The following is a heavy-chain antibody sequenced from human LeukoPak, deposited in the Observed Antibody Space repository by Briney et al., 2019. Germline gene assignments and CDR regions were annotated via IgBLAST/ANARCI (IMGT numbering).Heavy chain of an antibody. Sequence: VKVSCKASGYTFTSYYMHWVRQAPGQGLEWMGWINPNSGGTNYAQKFQGRVTMTRDTSISTAYMELSRLRSDDTAVYYCARGAVVVAATHYYYYYYMDVWGKGTTVTVSS. V-gene: IGHV1-2*02. CDR2: INPNSGGT. J-gene: IGHJ6*03. CDR1: GYTFTSYY. CDR3: ARGAVVVAATHYYYYYYMDV. D-gene: IGHD2-15*01.